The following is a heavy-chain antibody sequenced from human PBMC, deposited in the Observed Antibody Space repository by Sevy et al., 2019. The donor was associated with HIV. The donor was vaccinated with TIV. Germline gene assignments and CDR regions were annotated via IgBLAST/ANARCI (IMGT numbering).Heavy chain of an antibody. CDR1: GFTVSSNY. Sequence: GGSLRLSCAASGFTVSSNYMSWVRQAPGKGLEWVSVIYSGGSTYYADSVKDRFTISRDNSKNTLYLQMNSLRAEDTAVYYCARDRTYYYDSSGPRGMDVWGQGTTVTVSS. CDR3: ARDRTYYYDSSGPRGMDV. J-gene: IGHJ6*02. CDR2: IYSGGST. D-gene: IGHD3-22*01. V-gene: IGHV3-53*01.